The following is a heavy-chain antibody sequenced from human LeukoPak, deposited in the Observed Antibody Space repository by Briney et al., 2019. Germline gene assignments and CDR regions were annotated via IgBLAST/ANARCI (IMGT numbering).Heavy chain of an antibody. V-gene: IGHV4-59*01. J-gene: IGHJ4*02. CDR1: GGSISSYY. D-gene: IGHD3-22*01. CDR3: ARQTVVIEPFDY. CDR2: IYYSGST. Sequence: SETLSLTCTVSGGSISSYYWSWIRQPPGKGLEWIGYIYYSGSTNYNPSLKSRVTISVDTSKNQFSLKLSSVTAVDTAVYYCARQTVVIEPFDYWGQGTLVTVSS.